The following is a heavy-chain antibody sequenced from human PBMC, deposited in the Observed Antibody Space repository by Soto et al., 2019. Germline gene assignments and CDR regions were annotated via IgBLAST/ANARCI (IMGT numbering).Heavy chain of an antibody. CDR2: INDTGTT. V-gene: IGHV4-31*03. CDR3: ARGGVRTTFPH. D-gene: IGHD1-7*01. Sequence: QVQLQESGPGLVKPSQTLSLTCTVSGGSISGDGYYWTWIRQHPGKGLEWIGYINDTGTTSYNPSLKSRVSISGDTSKNQCSLTLSSVTGADTAMYYCARGGVRTTFPHWGQGTLVTVSS. J-gene: IGHJ4*02. CDR1: GGSISGDGYY.